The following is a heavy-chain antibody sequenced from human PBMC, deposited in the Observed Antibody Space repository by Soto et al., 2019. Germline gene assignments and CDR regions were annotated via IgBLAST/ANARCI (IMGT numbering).Heavy chain of an antibody. CDR2: VHISGHS. V-gene: IGHV4-4*02. J-gene: IGHJ5*01. CDR3: ARVRQGCSANSCYFDP. Sequence: QVHLQESGPGLVAPSGTLSLTCTLSGGSVRAPDWWNWVRQSPDKGLARIAEVHISGHSNYNPSLRSRVSVSIDSSKNQFYLNLKSVTAADTAIDYCARVRQGCSANSCYFDPWGQGTQVTISS. D-gene: IGHD2-15*01. CDR1: GGSVRAPDW.